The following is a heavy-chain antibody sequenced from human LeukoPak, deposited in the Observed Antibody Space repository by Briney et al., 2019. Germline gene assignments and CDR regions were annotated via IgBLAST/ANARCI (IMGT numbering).Heavy chain of an antibody. Sequence: GGSLRLSCAASGFTFGSYWMSWVRQAPGKGLEWVANIKQDGSEKYYVDSVKGRFTISRDNAKNSLYLQMNSLRAEDTAVYYCARESYYDSSGPFDCWGQGTLVTVSS. V-gene: IGHV3-7*01. CDR3: ARESYYDSSGPFDC. CDR2: IKQDGSEK. J-gene: IGHJ4*02. CDR1: GFTFGSYW. D-gene: IGHD3-22*01.